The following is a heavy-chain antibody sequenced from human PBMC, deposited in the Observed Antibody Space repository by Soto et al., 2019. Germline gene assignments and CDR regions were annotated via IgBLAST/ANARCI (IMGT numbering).Heavy chain of an antibody. J-gene: IGHJ4*02. V-gene: IGHV1-18*04. D-gene: IGHD2-8*01. CDR1: GYPFSIYG. CDR3: TKGGPRYCTNGVCYPYFDY. CDR2: TSAFYGNS. Sequence: ASVKVSCKASGYPFSIYGITWVRQAPGQGPEWMGWTSAFYGNSTYSEKFQGRVTMTIDTSTNTLYLQMNSLRAEDTAVYYCTKGGPRYCTNGVCYPYFDYWGQGTLVTVSS.